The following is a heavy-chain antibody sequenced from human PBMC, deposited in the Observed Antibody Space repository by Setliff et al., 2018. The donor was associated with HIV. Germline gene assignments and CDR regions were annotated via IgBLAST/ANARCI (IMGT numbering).Heavy chain of an antibody. V-gene: IGHV3-48*01. J-gene: IGHJ4*02. D-gene: IGHD3-10*01. Sequence: GGSLRLSCAASGFSFSSYSMNWIRQAPGKGLEWVSYISSRGTTIYYAGSVKGRFSISRDNSKNTLYLQMNNLRAEDTVVYYCAKDRGDHWLLFDYWGQGTLVTVSS. CDR2: ISSRGTTI. CDR3: AKDRGDHWLLFDY. CDR1: GFSFSSYS.